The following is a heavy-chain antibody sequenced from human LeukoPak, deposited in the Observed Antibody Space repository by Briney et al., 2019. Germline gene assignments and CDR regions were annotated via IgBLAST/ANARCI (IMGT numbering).Heavy chain of an antibody. V-gene: IGHV3-23*01. D-gene: IGHD3-3*01. J-gene: IGHJ4*02. Sequence: PAGSLRLSCVASGFTFSSYAMSWVRQAPEKVLEWVSAISGSGGTTYYADSVKGRFTVSRDNSKNTLYLQMDSLRAEDTAVYYCATYYDFWSGYMYYFDYWGQGTLVTVSS. CDR2: ISGSGGTT. CDR3: ATYYDFWSGYMYYFDY. CDR1: GFTFSSYA.